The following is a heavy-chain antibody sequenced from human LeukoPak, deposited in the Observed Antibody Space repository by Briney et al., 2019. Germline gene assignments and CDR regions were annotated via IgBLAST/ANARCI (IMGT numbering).Heavy chain of an antibody. V-gene: IGHV3-30*18. D-gene: IGHD5-24*01. Sequence: GGSLRLSCAASGFTFSSYGMHWVRQAPGKGLEWVAVISYDGSNKYYADSVKGRFTISRDNSKNTLYLQMNSLRAEDTAVYYCAKAPTNYYGMDVWGQGTTVAVSS. CDR2: ISYDGSNK. J-gene: IGHJ6*02. CDR1: GFTFSSYG. CDR3: AKAPTNYYGMDV.